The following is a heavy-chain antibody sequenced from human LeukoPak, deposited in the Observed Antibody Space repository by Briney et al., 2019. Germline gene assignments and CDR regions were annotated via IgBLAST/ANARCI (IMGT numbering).Heavy chain of an antibody. J-gene: IGHJ5*02. CDR2: IYHSGST. Sequence: PSETLSLTCAVYGGSFSGYYWGWIRQPPGKGLEWIGSIYHSGSTYYNPSLKSRVTISVDTSKNQFSLKLSSVTAVDTAVYYCARGHSSSWYELGNWFDPWGQGTLVTVSS. V-gene: IGHV4-38-2*01. CDR3: ARGHSSSWYELGNWFDP. CDR1: GGSFSGYY. D-gene: IGHD6-13*01.